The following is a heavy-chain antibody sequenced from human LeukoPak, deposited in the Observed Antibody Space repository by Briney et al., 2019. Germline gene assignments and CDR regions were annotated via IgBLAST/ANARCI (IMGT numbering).Heavy chain of an antibody. Sequence: ASVKVSCKVSGYTLTELSMHWVRQAPGKGLGWGGGFDPEDGETIYAQKFQGRVTMTEDTSTDTAYMELSSLRSEDTAVYYCATAFGIPGYYYGMDVWGQGTTVTVSS. CDR1: GYTLTELS. V-gene: IGHV1-24*01. J-gene: IGHJ6*02. CDR2: FDPEDGET. CDR3: ATAFGIPGYYYGMDV. D-gene: IGHD3-16*01.